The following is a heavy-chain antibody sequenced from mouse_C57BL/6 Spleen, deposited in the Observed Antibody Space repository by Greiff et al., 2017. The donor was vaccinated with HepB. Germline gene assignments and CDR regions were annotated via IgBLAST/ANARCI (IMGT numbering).Heavy chain of an antibody. V-gene: IGHV1-4*01. CDR3: SFYYDYLRDAMDY. CDR2: INPSSGYT. Sequence: VQLQQSGAELARPGASVKMSCKASGYTFTSYTMHWVKQRPGQGLEWIGYINPSSGYTKYNQKFKDKATLTADKSSSTAYMQLSSLTSEDSAVYYCSFYYDYLRDAMDYWGQRTSVTVSS. CDR1: GYTFTSYT. J-gene: IGHJ4*01. D-gene: IGHD2-4*01.